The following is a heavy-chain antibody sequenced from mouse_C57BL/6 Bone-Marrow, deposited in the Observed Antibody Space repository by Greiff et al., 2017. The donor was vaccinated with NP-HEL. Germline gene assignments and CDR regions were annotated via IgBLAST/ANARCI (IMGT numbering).Heavy chain of an antibody. CDR1: GFTFSSYA. Sequence: DVQLQESGGGLVKPGGSLKLSCAASGFTFSSYAMSWVRQTPEKRLEWVATISDGGSYTYYPDNVKGRFTISRDNAKNNLYLQMSHLKSEDTAMYYCARDGGTTVAYYAMDYWGQGTSVTVSS. J-gene: IGHJ4*01. CDR3: ARDGGTTVAYYAMDY. V-gene: IGHV5-4*01. D-gene: IGHD1-1*01. CDR2: ISDGGSYT.